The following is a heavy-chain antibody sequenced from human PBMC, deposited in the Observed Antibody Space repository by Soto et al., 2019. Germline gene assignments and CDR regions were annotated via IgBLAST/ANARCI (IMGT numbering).Heavy chain of an antibody. Sequence: GGSLRLSCAASGFTFSGSAMHWVRQASGKGLEWVGRIRSKANSYATAYAASVKGRFTISRDDSKNTAYLQMNSLKTEDTAVYYCTLRYCISTSCYQFDPWGQGTLVNVS. CDR3: TLRYCISTSCYQFDP. CDR1: GFTFSGSA. J-gene: IGHJ5*02. D-gene: IGHD2-2*01. CDR2: IRSKANSYAT. V-gene: IGHV3-73*01.